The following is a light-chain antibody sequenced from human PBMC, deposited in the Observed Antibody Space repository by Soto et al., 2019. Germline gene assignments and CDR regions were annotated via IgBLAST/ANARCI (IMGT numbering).Light chain of an antibody. CDR1: QSISSN. CDR2: GAS. Sequence: EKVMTQSPATLSVSPGERATLSCRASQSISSNLAWYQQKPGQAPRLLIYGASTRATGIPARFSGSGSGTEFTHTISSLQSEDFAVDYCQQYNNWPFTFGQGTKLEIK. V-gene: IGKV3-15*01. J-gene: IGKJ2*01. CDR3: QQYNNWPFT.